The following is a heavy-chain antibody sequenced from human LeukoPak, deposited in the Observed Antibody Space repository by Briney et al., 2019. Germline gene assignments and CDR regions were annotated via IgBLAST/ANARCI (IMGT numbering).Heavy chain of an antibody. V-gene: IGHV3-30-3*01. CDR3: ARDCDFWSGYPSYGMDV. J-gene: IGHJ6*02. CDR2: ISYDGSNK. CDR1: GFTFSSHW. Sequence: PGGSLRLSCAASGFTFSSHWMTWVRQAPGKGLEWVAVISYDGSNKYYADSVKGRFTISRDNSRNTLYLQMNSLRAEDTAVYYCARDCDFWSGYPSYGMDVWGQGTTVTVSS. D-gene: IGHD3-3*01.